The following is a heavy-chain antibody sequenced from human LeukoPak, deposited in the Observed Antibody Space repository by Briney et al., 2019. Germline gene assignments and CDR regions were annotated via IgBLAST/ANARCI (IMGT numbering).Heavy chain of an antibody. CDR2: INPNSGGI. J-gene: IGHJ6*02. CDR3: ACVASSSWELYYYYYYGMDV. Sequence: ASVNVSCKASGYTFTGYYMHWVRQAPGQGLEGMGRINPNSGGINYAQKFQGRVTMTRDTSISTAYMELSRLRSDDTDVYYCACVASSSWELYYYYYYGMDVWGQGTTVTVSS. D-gene: IGHD6-13*01. V-gene: IGHV1-2*05. CDR1: GYTFTGYY.